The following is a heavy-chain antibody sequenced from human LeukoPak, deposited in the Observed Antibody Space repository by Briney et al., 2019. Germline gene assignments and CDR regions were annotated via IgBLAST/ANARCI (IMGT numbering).Heavy chain of an antibody. CDR2: ISAYNGNT. CDR1: GYTFTSYG. Sequence: ASVKVSCKASGYTFTSYGISWVRQAPGQWLEWMGWISAYNGNTNYAQKLQGRVTMTTDTSTSTAYMELRSLRSDDTAVYYCATSSHLVITMVRGVFYGMDVWGQGTTVTVSS. V-gene: IGHV1-18*01. J-gene: IGHJ6*02. CDR3: ATSSHLVITMVRGVFYGMDV. D-gene: IGHD3-10*01.